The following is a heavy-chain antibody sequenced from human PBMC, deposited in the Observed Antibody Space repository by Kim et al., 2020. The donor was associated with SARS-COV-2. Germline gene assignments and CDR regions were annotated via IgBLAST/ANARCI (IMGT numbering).Heavy chain of an antibody. Sequence: GGSLRLSCAASGFTFTSAWMSWVRQAPGKGLEWLGHIKSKAACEGREYIGPVKGRFIISRDDSRGTVSLQMNNLKREDTAVYYCTTFYAGAFGDIWGQGNWSSSLQ. V-gene: IGHV3-15*05. D-gene: IGHD3-10*01. J-gene: IGHJ4*02. CDR1: GFTFTSAW. CDR3: TTFYAGAFGDI. CDR2: IKSKAACEGR.